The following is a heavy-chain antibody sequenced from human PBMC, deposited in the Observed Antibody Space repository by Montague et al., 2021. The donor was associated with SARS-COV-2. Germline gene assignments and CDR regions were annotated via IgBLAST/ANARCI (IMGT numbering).Heavy chain of an antibody. V-gene: IGHV4-59*01. CDR2: IYYRGST. J-gene: IGHJ4*02. D-gene: IGHD7-27*01. Sequence: SETLSLTCTVSGGSMSSFYWSWIRQPPGKGLEWLGYIYYRGSTNYNPSLKSRITISVDPSKNQFSLNLSSVTAADTAVYYCAREARANWVDYWGQGTLVTVSS. CDR1: GGSMSSFY. CDR3: AREARANWVDY.